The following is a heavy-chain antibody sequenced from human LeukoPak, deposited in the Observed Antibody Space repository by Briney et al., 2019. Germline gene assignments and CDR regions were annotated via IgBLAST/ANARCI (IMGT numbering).Heavy chain of an antibody. CDR2: ITRSSSYI. D-gene: IGHD1-26*01. V-gene: IGHV3-21*01. CDR1: GFTFSSYN. J-gene: IGHJ6*03. Sequence: PGGSLRLSCAASGFTFSSYNMNWVRQAPGKGLEWVSSITRSSSYIYYADSVKGRFTISRDNAKNSLYLQMNSLRAEDTAVYYCARYPYSGYYGDYYYYYMDLWGQGTTVTISS. CDR3: ARYPYSGYYGDYYYYYMDL.